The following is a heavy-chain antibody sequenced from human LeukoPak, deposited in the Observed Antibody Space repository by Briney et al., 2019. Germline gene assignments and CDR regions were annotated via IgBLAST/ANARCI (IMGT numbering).Heavy chain of an antibody. CDR1: GYSISSGYY. CDR3: ASYGSGSPRVGYFDY. D-gene: IGHD3-10*01. CDR2: IYHSGST. Sequence: SETLSLTCTVSGYSISSGYYWGWIRQPPGKGLGWIGSIYHSGSTYYNPSLKSRVTISVDTSKNQFSLKLSSVTAADTAVYYCASYGSGSPRVGYFDYWGQGTLVTVSS. V-gene: IGHV4-38-2*02. J-gene: IGHJ4*02.